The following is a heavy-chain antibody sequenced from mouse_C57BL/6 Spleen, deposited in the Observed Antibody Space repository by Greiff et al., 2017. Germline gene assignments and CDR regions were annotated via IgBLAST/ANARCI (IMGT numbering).Heavy chain of an antibody. D-gene: IGHD1-1*01. J-gene: IGHJ4*01. CDR2: IDPNSGGT. CDR1: GYTFTSYW. Sequence: QVQLQQPGAELVKPGASVKLSCKASGYTFTSYWMHWVKQRPGRGLEWIGRIDPNSGGTKYNEKFKSKATLTVDKPSSTAYMQLSSLTSEDSAVYYCARSIITTVVALYAMDYWGQGTSVTVSS. V-gene: IGHV1-72*01. CDR3: ARSIITTVVALYAMDY.